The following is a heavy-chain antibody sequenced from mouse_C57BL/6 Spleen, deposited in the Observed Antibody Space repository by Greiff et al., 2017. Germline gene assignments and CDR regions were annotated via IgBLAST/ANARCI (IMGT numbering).Heavy chain of an antibody. V-gene: IGHV1-72*01. CDR3: ASIHCSNYGLAY. D-gene: IGHD2-5*01. CDR2: IDPNSGGT. J-gene: IGHJ3*01. CDR1: GYTFTSYW. Sequence: QVQLQQPGAELVKPGASVKLSCKASGYTFTSYWMHWVKQRPGRGLEWIGRIDPNSGGTKYNEKFKSKATLTVDKPSSTAYMQLSSLTSEDSAVYYCASIHCSNYGLAYWGQGTLVTVSA.